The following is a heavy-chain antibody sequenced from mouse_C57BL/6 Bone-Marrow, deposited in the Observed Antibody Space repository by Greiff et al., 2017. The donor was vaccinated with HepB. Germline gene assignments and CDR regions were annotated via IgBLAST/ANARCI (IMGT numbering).Heavy chain of an antibody. Sequence: EVHLVESGEGLVKPGGSLKLSCAASGFTFSSYAMSWVRQTPEKRLEWVAYISSGGDYIYYADTVKGRFTISRDNARNTLYLQMSSLKSEDTAMYYCTRDDWLLRFAYWGQGTLVTVSA. CDR2: ISSGGDYI. CDR3: TRDDWLLRFAY. CDR1: GFTFSSYA. V-gene: IGHV5-9-1*02. D-gene: IGHD2-3*01. J-gene: IGHJ3*01.